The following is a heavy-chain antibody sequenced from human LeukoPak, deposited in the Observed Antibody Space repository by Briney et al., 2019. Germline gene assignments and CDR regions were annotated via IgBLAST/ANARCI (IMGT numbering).Heavy chain of an antibody. CDR1: GFSFSRYG. CDR2: IRYDGSNK. CDR3: AKDSWEVGVTSGIDY. J-gene: IGHJ4*02. Sequence: PGGSLKLSCAASGFSFSRYGMHWVRQAPGKGLEWVAFIRYDGSNKYYGDSVRGRFTISRDNSKNTLYLQMNSLRVEDTAVYYCAKDSWEVGVTSGIDYWGQGILVTVSS. V-gene: IGHV3-30*02. D-gene: IGHD1-26*01.